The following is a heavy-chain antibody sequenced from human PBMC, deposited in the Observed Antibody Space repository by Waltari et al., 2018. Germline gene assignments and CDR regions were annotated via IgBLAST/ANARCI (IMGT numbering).Heavy chain of an antibody. CDR3: AKDNWGRPGGIDGFDV. Sequence: EVQLVESGGDLVRPGGSLRLSCEASAFTFRTYWMSWVRQAPGKGLEWVANIRQDGKEKNYLASVSGRFIVSRDNAKNSLYLQMNSLRAEDTALYYCAKDNWGRPGGIDGFDVWGQGTMVTVSS. J-gene: IGHJ3*01. CDR2: IRQDGKEK. V-gene: IGHV3-7*04. D-gene: IGHD7-27*01. CDR1: AFTFRTYW.